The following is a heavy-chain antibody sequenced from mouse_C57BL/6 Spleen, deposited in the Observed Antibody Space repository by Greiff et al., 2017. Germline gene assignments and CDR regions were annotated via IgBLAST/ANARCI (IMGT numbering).Heavy chain of an antibody. CDR3: APYYYGSSPHYVDY. CDR1: GFNIKDYY. Sequence: VQLQQSGAELVKPGASVKLSCTASGFNIKDYYMHWVKQRTEQGLAWIGRIDPEDGETKYAPKFQGKATITADTSSNTAYLQLSSLTAEDTAVYDCAPYYYGSSPHYVDYWGQGTTLTVSS. D-gene: IGHD1-1*01. CDR2: IDPEDGET. V-gene: IGHV14-2*01. J-gene: IGHJ2*01.